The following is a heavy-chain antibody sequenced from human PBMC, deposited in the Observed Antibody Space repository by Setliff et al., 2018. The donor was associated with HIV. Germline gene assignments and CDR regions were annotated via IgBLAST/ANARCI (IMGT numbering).Heavy chain of an antibody. Sequence: PSETLSLTCTVSGGSISSHYWSWIRQPPGKGLEWIGYIYYSGSTNYNPSLKSRVTISVDTSKNQFSLKLSSVTAADTAVYYCARHKSQPYYFDYWGQGTLVTVS. J-gene: IGHJ4*02. CDR3: ARHKSQPYYFDY. CDR1: GGSISSHY. V-gene: IGHV4-59*08. CDR2: IYYSGST.